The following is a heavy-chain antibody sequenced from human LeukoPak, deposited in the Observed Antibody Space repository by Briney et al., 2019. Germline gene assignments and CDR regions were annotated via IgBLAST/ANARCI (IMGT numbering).Heavy chain of an antibody. CDR1: GYTFIDYQ. CDR3: AREWELNTQTDGMDV. V-gene: IGHV1-2*02. CDR2: INPNNGGT. Sequence: ASVKASCKASGYTFIDYQMHWLRQAPGQGLEWIGWINPNNGGTNYAQKFQGRVTMTRDTSIRTAYMEVSSLRSDDTAVYYCAREWELNTQTDGMDVWGQGTSVTVSS. J-gene: IGHJ6*02. D-gene: IGHD1-26*01.